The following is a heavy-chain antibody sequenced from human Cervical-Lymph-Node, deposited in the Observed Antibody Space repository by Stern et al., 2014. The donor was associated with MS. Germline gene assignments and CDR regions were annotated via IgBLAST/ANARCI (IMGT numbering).Heavy chain of an antibody. CDR1: GFTFSAYA. Sequence: VQLVESEGGVVQPGRSLRLSCAASGFTFSAYAMHWVHQAPGKGLEWVASVSADGSVNHYTDSVKGRLTTSRDNSKYTLYLEMNSLITEDTAVYYCAKRGGNLLHYFDWWGQGALVTVSS. CDR3: AKRGGNLLHYFDW. D-gene: IGHD4-23*01. CDR2: VSADGSVN. J-gene: IGHJ4*02. V-gene: IGHV3-30*04.